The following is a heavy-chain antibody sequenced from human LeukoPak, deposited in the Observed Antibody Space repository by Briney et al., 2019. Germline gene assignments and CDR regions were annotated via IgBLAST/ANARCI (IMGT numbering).Heavy chain of an antibody. D-gene: IGHD2-2*01. J-gene: IGHJ4*02. Sequence: SETLSLTCTVSGDSIYSIIYYWGWIRQPPGKGLEWIGYIYYSGSTYYTTSLKSRVSISIDTSRNQFSLKLTSVTAADTAMYYCARYHSTWGFNYWGQGTLVTVSS. CDR2: IYYSGST. V-gene: IGHV4-39*01. CDR1: GDSIYSIIYY. CDR3: ARYHSTWGFNY.